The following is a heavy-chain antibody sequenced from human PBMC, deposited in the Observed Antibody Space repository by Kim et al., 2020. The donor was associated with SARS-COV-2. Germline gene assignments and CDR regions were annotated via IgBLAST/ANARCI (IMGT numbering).Heavy chain of an antibody. D-gene: IGHD3-10*01. CDR3: ARDRPDMVRGVINLDY. Sequence: GGSLRLSCAASGFTFSSYSMNWVRQAPGKGLEWVSSISSSSSYIYYADSVKGRFTISRDNAKNSLYLQMNSLRAEDTAVYYCARDRPDMVRGVINLDYWGQGTLVTVSS. CDR2: ISSSSSYI. J-gene: IGHJ4*02. CDR1: GFTFSSYS. V-gene: IGHV3-21*01.